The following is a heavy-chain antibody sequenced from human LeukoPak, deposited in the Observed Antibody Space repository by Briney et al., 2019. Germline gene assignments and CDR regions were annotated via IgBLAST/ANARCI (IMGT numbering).Heavy chain of an antibody. D-gene: IGHD6-25*01. Sequence: GGSLRLSCAASGFTFSAYWMHWVRQAPGKGLVWVSRIKSDGSSTSYADSVKGRFTISRDNAKNTLYLQMNSLRAEDTAVYYCARVGARLGAFDIWGQGTMVTVSS. J-gene: IGHJ3*02. CDR3: ARVGARLGAFDI. V-gene: IGHV3-74*01. CDR2: IKSDGSST. CDR1: GFTFSAYW.